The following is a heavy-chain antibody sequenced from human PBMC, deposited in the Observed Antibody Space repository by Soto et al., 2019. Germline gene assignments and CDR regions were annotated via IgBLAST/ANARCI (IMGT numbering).Heavy chain of an antibody. Sequence: ASVKVSCKASGYTFTSYPTHWVRQAPGQRLEWMGWIDAGNGNTKYSQKFRGRVTFTTDTSASTAYMDLSSLRSEDTAVYYCERDGYTSGYPYYGMDVWGQGTTVTVSS. V-gene: IGHV1-3*01. CDR2: IDAGNGNT. CDR3: ERDGYTSGYPYYGMDV. J-gene: IGHJ6*02. D-gene: IGHD2-2*03. CDR1: GYTFTSYP.